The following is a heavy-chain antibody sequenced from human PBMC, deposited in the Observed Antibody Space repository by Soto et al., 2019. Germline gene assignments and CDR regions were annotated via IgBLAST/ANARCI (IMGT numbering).Heavy chain of an antibody. CDR1: GGSFSGYY. D-gene: IGHD3-10*01. CDR2: INHSGST. V-gene: IGHV4-34*01. CDR3: ARGPYYYGSGSYYFSY. Sequence: SSETLSLTCAVYGGSFSGYYWSWIRQPPGKGLEWIGEINHSGSTNYNPSLKSRVTISVDTSKDQFSLKLSSVTAADTAVYYCARGPYYYGSGSYYFSYWGQGTLVTVSS. J-gene: IGHJ4*02.